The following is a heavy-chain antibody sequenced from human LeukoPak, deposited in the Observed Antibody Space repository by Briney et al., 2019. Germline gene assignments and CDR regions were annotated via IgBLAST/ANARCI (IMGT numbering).Heavy chain of an antibody. CDR2: ISGSCGST. CDR1: GFTFSSYA. Sequence: GGSLRLSCAASGFTFSSYAMSWVRQAPGKGLEWVSAISGSCGSTYYADSVKGRFTISRDNAKNSLYLQMNSLRAEDTAVYYCAGRKGSSWYKSWFDPWGQGTLVTVSS. J-gene: IGHJ5*02. D-gene: IGHD6-13*01. CDR3: AGRKGSSWYKSWFDP. V-gene: IGHV3-23*01.